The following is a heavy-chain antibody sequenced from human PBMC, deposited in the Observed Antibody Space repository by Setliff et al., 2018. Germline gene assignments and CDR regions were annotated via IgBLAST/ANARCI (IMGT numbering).Heavy chain of an antibody. J-gene: IGHJ4*02. CDR3: ARENTAKNFWGEESDY. V-gene: IGHV1-46*01. D-gene: IGHD3-3*01. Sequence: GASVKVSCKASGYTFTTYYMHWVRQAPGQGLEWMGVINPGDGSTTYAQKFQGRVKMTRDTSTNTVCMQLNSLRFEDRAVYYCARENTAKNFWGEESDYWGQGTLVTVSS. CDR1: GYTFTTYY. CDR2: INPGDGST.